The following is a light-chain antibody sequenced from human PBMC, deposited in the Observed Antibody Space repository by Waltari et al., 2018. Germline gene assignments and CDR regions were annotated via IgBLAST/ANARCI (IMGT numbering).Light chain of an antibody. V-gene: IGKV3-20*01. CDR1: QSVSSTY. Sequence: EIVLTQSPGTLSLSPGERATLSCRASQSVSSTYLTWYQQKPGQAPRLLIYGASSRATGIPDRFSGSGSGTDFTLTISSLQPEDFATYSCQQSNSFPPTFGHGTKVEI. J-gene: IGKJ1*01. CDR3: QQSNSFPPT. CDR2: GAS.